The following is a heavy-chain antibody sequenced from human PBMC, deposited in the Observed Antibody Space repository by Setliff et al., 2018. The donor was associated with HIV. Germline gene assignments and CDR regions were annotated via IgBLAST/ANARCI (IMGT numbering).Heavy chain of an antibody. CDR3: AAGYCGGDCYSRQSYFDY. CDR2: SIPILGIG. V-gene: IGHV1-69*04. D-gene: IGHD2-21*02. CDR1: GYTFSNYG. J-gene: IGHJ4*02. Sequence: SVKVSCKASGYTFSNYGISWLRQAPGQGLEWMGRSIPILGIGNDEQAQKFQGRVTITADESTSTAYMELSSLRSEDTAVYYCAAGYCGGDCYSRQSYFDYWGQGTLVTVSS.